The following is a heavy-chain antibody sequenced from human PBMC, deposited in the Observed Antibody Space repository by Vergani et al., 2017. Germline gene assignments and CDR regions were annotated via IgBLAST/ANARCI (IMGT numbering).Heavy chain of an antibody. D-gene: IGHD2-2*01. CDR2: ISDSGTTI. J-gene: IGHJ5*02. Sequence: QVQLVESGGGFVKPGGSLRLSCGASGFTLSDYYINWIRQAPGKGLEWISYISDSGTTIYYADSVKGRFTISRDNANNSLYLQMNSLRPEDTAVYYCARSPRQYQLPWGWFDTWGQGTLVTVSS. CDR1: GFTLSDYY. V-gene: IGHV3-11*04. CDR3: ARSPRQYQLPWGWFDT.